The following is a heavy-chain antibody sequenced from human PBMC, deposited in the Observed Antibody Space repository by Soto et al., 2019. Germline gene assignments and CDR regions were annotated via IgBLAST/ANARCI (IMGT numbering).Heavy chain of an antibody. CDR1: GFTFSDYY. J-gene: IGHJ4*02. V-gene: IGHV3-11*05. CDR3: ARDMDTAMVTVDY. D-gene: IGHD5-18*01. CDR2: ISSSSSYT. Sequence: QVQLVESGGGLVKPGGSLRLSCAASGFTFSDYYMSWIRQAPGKGLEWVSYISSSSSYTNYADSVKGRFTISRDNAKNSVYLQMNSLRAEDTAVYYCARDMDTAMVTVDYWGQGTLVTVSS.